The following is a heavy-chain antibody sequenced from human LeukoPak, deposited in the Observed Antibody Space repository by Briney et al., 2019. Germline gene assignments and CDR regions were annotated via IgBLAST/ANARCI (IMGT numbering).Heavy chain of an antibody. Sequence: GGSLRLSCAASGFTFSSYSMNWVRQAPGKGLEWVSYIISSSSTIYYADSVKGRFTISRDNSKNTLYLQMNSLRAEDTAVYYCARNLYYYDSSGYLYYWGQGTLVTVSS. CDR1: GFTFSSYS. J-gene: IGHJ4*02. CDR2: IISSSSTI. V-gene: IGHV3-48*01. CDR3: ARNLYYYDSSGYLYY. D-gene: IGHD3-22*01.